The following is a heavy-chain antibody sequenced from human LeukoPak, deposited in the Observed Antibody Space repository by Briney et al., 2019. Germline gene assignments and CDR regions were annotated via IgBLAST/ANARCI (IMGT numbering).Heavy chain of an antibody. CDR3: AKSRGGAGDF. Sequence: KPGGPLRLSCAASGFIFSDQYMSWIRQAPGKGLEWTSYISSSGNTIYYADSVKGRFTIARDNAKNSLYLQMNNLRAEDTAVYYCAKSRGGAGDFWGQGTLVTVSS. CDR1: GFIFSDQY. J-gene: IGHJ4*02. D-gene: IGHD3-10*01. V-gene: IGHV3-11*01. CDR2: ISSSGNTI.